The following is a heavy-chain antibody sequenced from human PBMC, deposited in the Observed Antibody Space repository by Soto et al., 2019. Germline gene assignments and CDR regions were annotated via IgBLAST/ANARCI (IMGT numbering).Heavy chain of an antibody. CDR3: ARQVGYYDFWSGYHENWFDP. CDR1: GYTFTSYG. D-gene: IGHD3-3*01. CDR2: ISAYNGNT. J-gene: IGHJ5*02. V-gene: IGHV1-18*01. Sequence: ASVKVSCKASGYTFTSYGISWVRQAPGQGLEWMGWISAYNGNTNYAQKLQGRVTMTTDTSTSTAYMELRSLRSDDTAVYYCARQVGYYDFWSGYHENWFDPWGQGTMVTV.